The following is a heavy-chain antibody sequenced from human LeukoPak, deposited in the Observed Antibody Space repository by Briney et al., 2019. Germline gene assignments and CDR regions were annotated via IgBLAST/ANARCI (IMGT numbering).Heavy chain of an antibody. V-gene: IGHV1-2*02. D-gene: IGHD1-26*01. J-gene: IGHJ4*02. Sequence: ASVKVSCKAPGYTFTGYYMHWVRQAPGQGLEWMGWINPNSGGTNYAQKFQGRVTMTRDTSISTAYMELSRLRSDDTAVYYCARRGIVGATTTFDYWGQGTLVTVSS. CDR1: GYTFTGYY. CDR2: INPNSGGT. CDR3: ARRGIVGATTTFDY.